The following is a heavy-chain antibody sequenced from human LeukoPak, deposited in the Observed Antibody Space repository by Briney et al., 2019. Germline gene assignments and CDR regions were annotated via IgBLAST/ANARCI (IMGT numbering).Heavy chain of an antibody. D-gene: IGHD3-3*01. CDR2: IKPDGSEK. Sequence: GGSLRLSCEASGFTFSSYWMAWVRQAPGKGLVWVANIKPDGSEKFYVDSVKGRFTISRDNAKNSLYLQMNSLRAEDTAVYYCARDSSYDFWSGYYEGMDVWGKGTTVTVSS. CDR3: ARDSSYDFWSGYYEGMDV. J-gene: IGHJ6*03. CDR1: GFTFSSYW. V-gene: IGHV3-7*01.